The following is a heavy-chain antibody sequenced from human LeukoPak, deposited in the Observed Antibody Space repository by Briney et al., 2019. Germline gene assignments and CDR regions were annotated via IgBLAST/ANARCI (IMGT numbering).Heavy chain of an antibody. V-gene: IGHV3-23*01. J-gene: IGHJ4*02. CDR3: AKDGWDIVVVPAAMWDY. Sequence: GGSLRLSCAASGFTFGNYAMAWVRQAPGKGLEWVSAISGSGGSTYYADSVKGRFTISRDNSKNTLYLQMNSLRAEDTAVYYCAKDGWDIVVVPAAMWDYWGQGTLVTVSS. CDR2: ISGSGGST. CDR1: GFTFGNYA. D-gene: IGHD2-2*01.